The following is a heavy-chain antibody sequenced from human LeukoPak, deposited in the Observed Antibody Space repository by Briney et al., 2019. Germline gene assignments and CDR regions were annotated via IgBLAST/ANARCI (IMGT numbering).Heavy chain of an antibody. J-gene: IGHJ5*02. D-gene: IGHD3-22*01. CDR3: ARYYYDSSGYYYEYWFDP. Sequence: SETLSLTCTVSGGSVSSADYYWSWIRHPPGKALEWIGYIYHTGSNNYKYSLKSRVTISVDRSKNQFSLKLSSVTAADTAVYYCARYYYDSSGYYYEYWFDPWGQGTLVTVSS. V-gene: IGHV4-61*08. CDR1: GGSVSSADYY. CDR2: IYHTGSN.